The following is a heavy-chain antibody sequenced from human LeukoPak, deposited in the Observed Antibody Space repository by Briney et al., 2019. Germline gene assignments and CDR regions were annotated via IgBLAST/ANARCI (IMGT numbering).Heavy chain of an antibody. CDR2: IYYSGST. D-gene: IGHD4-11*01. CDR1: GGSISSSYYY. CDR3: ARGTYSNYREAPDY. V-gene: IGHV4-39*07. Sequence: SETLSLTCTVSGGSISSSYYYWGWIRQPPGKGLEWIGTIYYSGSTYYNPSLKSRVTISEDTSKNQFSLKLSSVTAADTAVYYCARGTYSNYREAPDYWGQGSLVTVSS. J-gene: IGHJ4*02.